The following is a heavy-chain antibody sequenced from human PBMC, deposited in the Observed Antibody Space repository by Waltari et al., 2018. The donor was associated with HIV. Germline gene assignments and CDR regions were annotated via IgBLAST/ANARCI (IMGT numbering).Heavy chain of an antibody. Sequence: EVRLVVSGGGWVPPGGYLTHTWETSGFTFSFFPLRWVRQAPGKGLEWVVNRNQAGTERHYVDSVRGRFTSSRDNGKRSSFLQMNSLTVEDTAVYYCATTHGSGDYDNDFDYWGQGTLV. CDR2: RNQAGTER. CDR3: ATTHGSGDYDNDFDY. CDR1: GFTFSFFP. J-gene: IGHJ4*02. V-gene: IGHV3-7*01. D-gene: IGHD3-10*01.